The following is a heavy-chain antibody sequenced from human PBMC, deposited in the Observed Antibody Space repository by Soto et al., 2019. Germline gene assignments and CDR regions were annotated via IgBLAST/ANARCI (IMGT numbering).Heavy chain of an antibody. CDR3: ARDWSSGGEAIYYFDY. CDR2: INSDGSST. J-gene: IGHJ4*02. D-gene: IGHD6-19*01. Sequence: LMXCCASSGFTFSSYCMHWVRQAPGKGLVWVSRINSDGSSTSYADSVKGRFTISRDNAKNTLYLQMNSLRAEDTAVYYCARDWSSGGEAIYYFDYWGQGTLVTVSS. V-gene: IGHV3-74*01. CDR1: GFTFSSYC.